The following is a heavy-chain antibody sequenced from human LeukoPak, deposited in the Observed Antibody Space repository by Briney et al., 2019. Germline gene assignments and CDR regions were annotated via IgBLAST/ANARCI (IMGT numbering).Heavy chain of an antibody. J-gene: IGHJ4*02. CDR2: IYTSGST. CDR1: GGSISSGSYY. CDR3: ARVGLTGDYFDY. D-gene: IGHD7-27*01. V-gene: IGHV4-61*02. Sequence: SETLSLTRTVSGGSISSGSYYWSWIRQPAGKGLEWIGRIYTSGSTNYNPSLKSRVTISVDTSKNQFSLQLSSVTPADTAVYYCARVGLTGDYFDYWGQGTLVTVSS.